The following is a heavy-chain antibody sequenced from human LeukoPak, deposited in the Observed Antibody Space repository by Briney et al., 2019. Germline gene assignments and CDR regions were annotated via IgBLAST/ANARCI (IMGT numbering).Heavy chain of an antibody. CDR2: IWYDGSNK. CDR3: AESSWSSRDPFDY. D-gene: IGHD2-8*02. Sequence: PGGSLRLSCAASGFTFSSYGMHWVRQAPGKGLEWVAVIWYDGSNKYYADSVKGRFTISRDNSKNTLYVQVNSLRAEDTAIYYCAESSWSSRDPFDYWGQGTLVTVSS. J-gene: IGHJ4*02. CDR1: GFTFSSYG. V-gene: IGHV3-33*03.